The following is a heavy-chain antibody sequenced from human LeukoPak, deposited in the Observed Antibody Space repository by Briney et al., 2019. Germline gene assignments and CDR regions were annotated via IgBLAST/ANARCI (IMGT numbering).Heavy chain of an antibody. CDR3: ARLLGESTIYDL. CDR1: GFTFSSYW. D-gene: IGHD3-16*01. V-gene: IGHV3-7*01. Sequence: GGSLRLSCAASGFTFSSYWMSWVRQAPGKGLEWVANIKQDGSEKYYVDSVKGRFIISRNNAENSLSLQMNSLRDEDAAIYYCARLLGESTIYDLWGQGTLVTVSS. CDR2: IKQDGSEK. J-gene: IGHJ5*02.